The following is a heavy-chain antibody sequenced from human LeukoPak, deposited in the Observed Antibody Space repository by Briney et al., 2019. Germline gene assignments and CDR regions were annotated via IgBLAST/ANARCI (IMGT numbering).Heavy chain of an antibody. Sequence: GGSLRLSCAASGFTFSSYSMNWVRQAPGRGLEWVSSLSTSSSYIYYADSLKGRFTISRDNAKNSLYLQMNSLRAEDTAVYYCARSQGTIPDSVPLDIWGQGTMVTVSS. D-gene: IGHD5/OR15-5a*01. V-gene: IGHV3-21*01. CDR2: LSTSSSYI. J-gene: IGHJ3*02. CDR3: ARSQGTIPDSVPLDI. CDR1: GFTFSSYS.